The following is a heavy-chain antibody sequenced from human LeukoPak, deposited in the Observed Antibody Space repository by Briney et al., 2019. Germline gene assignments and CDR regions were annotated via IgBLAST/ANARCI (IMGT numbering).Heavy chain of an antibody. CDR2: INSDGSST. CDR1: GFTFSSYA. D-gene: IGHD3-9*01. V-gene: IGHV3-74*01. J-gene: IGHJ5*02. CDR3: ARGQSVIYFDWGYNWFDP. Sequence: PGGSLRLSCAASGFTFSSYAMSWVRQAPGKGLVWVSRINSDGSSTSYADSVKGRFTISRDNAKNTLYLQMNSLRAEDTAVYYCARGQSVIYFDWGYNWFDPWGQGTLVTVSS.